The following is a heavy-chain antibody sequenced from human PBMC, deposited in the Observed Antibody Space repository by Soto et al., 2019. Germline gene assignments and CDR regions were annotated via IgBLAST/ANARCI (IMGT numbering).Heavy chain of an antibody. CDR1: GGSISSYY. CDR3: ARRYGSSFDY. Sequence: QVQLQESGPGLVKPSETLSLTCTVSGGSISSYYWSWIRQPPGKGLEWIGYIYYSGSTNYNPSLKSRVTISVDTSKTQFSLNLSSMTAADTAVYYCARRYGSSFDYWGQGTLVTVSS. D-gene: IGHD1-1*01. V-gene: IGHV4-59*08. CDR2: IYYSGST. J-gene: IGHJ4*02.